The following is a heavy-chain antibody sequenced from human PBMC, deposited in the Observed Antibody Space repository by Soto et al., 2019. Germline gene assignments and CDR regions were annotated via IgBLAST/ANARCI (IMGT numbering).Heavy chain of an antibody. J-gene: IGHJ4*02. V-gene: IGHV3-30*18. CDR3: AKGAGSSGRDY. CDR1: GVTFKDYG. D-gene: IGHD6-19*01. Sequence: GGSLRLSCGAPGVTFKDYGMHWVRQAPGKGLEWVAVISYDGKQTYYADSVKGRFTISKDKSKRTLFLQMNSLRAEDTAVYYCAKGAGSSGRDYWGQGTLVTVSS. CDR2: ISYDGKQT.